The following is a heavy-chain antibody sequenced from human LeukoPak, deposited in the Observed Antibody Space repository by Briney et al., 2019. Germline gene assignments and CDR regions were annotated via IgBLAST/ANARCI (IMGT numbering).Heavy chain of an antibody. J-gene: IGHJ6*02. V-gene: IGHV4-34*01. CDR3: ARGYYDSSGSGPAPRYYYYGMDV. CDR1: GGSFSGYY. CDR2: INHSGST. D-gene: IGHD3-22*01. Sequence: PSETLSLTCAVYGGSFSGYYWSWIRQPPGKGLEWIGEINHSGSTNYNPSLKSRATISVDTSKNQFSLKLSSVTAADTAVYYCARGYYDSSGSGPAPRYYYYGMDVWGQGTTVTVSS.